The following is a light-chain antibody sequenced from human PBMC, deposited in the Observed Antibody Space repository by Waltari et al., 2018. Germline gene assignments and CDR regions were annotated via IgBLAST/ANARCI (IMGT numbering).Light chain of an antibody. CDR3: QQYNTYSTYT. J-gene: IGKJ2*01. Sequence: CRASQSIRTWLAWYQQKPGKAPKLLLYSTSNLETGVPSRFSGSGSGTEFSLTISSLQPDDFATYDCQQYNTYSTYTFGQGTKLEIK. V-gene: IGKV1-5*03. CDR2: STS. CDR1: QSIRTW.